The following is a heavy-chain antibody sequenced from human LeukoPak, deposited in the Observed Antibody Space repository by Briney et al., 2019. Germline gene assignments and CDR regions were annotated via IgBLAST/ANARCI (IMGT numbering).Heavy chain of an antibody. J-gene: IGHJ4*02. D-gene: IGHD5-24*01. CDR2: IYYSGST. CDR1: GGSISSSSYY. CDR3: ARWVKMATISFDY. Sequence: SETLSLTCTVSGGSISSSSYYWGWIRQPPGKGLEWIGSIYYSGSTYYNPSLKSRVTISVDTSKNQFSLKLSSVTAADTAVYYCARWVKMATISFDYWGQGTLVTVSS. V-gene: IGHV4-39*01.